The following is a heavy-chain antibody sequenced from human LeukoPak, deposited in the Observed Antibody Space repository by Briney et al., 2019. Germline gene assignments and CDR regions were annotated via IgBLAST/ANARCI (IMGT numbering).Heavy chain of an antibody. J-gene: IGHJ5*01. D-gene: IGHD2-8*01. Sequence: TSETLSLTCTVSGDSTSNFYWNWIRQSPGKGLEWIGNIHYSGSSVYNPSLKSRGTISIDTSRRQFFLKLNSVTAADTAVYFCALAPNSNWFDFWGPGTLVTVSS. CDR3: ALAPNSNWFDF. CDR1: GDSTSNFY. V-gene: IGHV4-59*03. CDR2: IHYSGSS.